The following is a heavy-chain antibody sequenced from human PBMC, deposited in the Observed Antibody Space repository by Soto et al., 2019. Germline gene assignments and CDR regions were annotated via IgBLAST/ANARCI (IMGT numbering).Heavy chain of an antibody. CDR2: ISDDGSNK. Sequence: QVQLVESGGGVVQPGRSLRLSCAASGFTFSSYGMHWVRQAPGKGLEWVVVISDDGSNKYYADSVKGRFTISRDNSKNTLYLQMNSLRAEDTAVYYCAKSAGYATAHYYYYGMDVWGQGTTVTVSS. D-gene: IGHD2-8*01. V-gene: IGHV3-30*18. CDR3: AKSAGYATAHYYYYGMDV. CDR1: GFTFSSYG. J-gene: IGHJ6*02.